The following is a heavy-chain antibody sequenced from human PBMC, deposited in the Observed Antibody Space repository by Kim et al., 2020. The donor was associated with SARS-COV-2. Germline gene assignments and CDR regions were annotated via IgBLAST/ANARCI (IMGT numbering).Heavy chain of an antibody. D-gene: IGHD5-18*01. CDR2: ISYDGSNK. J-gene: IGHJ4*02. Sequence: GGSLRLSCAASGFTFSNYGMHWVRQAPDKGLEWVAIISYDGSNKYYADSVKGRFTVSRDVSKNALYLQMNSLRVEDTALYYCAKDSGGYTYIFDRWGQGTLVTVSS. CDR3: AKDSGGYTYIFDR. CDR1: GFTFSNYG. V-gene: IGHV3-30*18.